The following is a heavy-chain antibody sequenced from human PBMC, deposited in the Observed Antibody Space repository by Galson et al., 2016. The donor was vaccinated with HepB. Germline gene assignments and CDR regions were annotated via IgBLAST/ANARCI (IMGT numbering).Heavy chain of an antibody. J-gene: IGHJ6*02. CDR1: RDTFSSHA. CDR3: AKYQAGGPPPRFYGMDV. V-gene: IGHV3-23*01. CDR2: VGGSGGSA. Sequence: SLSLACAAYRDTFSSHAVSWGHHAPGKALQWVSAVGGSGGSAYYIDSGKGRFTSSSDNSKNTLYLKMNILRAEDTAVYYCAKYQAGGPPPRFYGMDVWGQGTTVTVSS. D-gene: IGHD1-26*01.